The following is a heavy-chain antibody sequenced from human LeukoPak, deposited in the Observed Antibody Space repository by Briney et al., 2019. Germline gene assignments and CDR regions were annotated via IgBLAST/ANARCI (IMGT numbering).Heavy chain of an antibody. CDR1: GFTFSSYS. D-gene: IGHD3-3*01. J-gene: IGHJ4*02. Sequence: GGSLRLSCAASGFTFSSYSMNWVRQAPGKGLEWVSYISSSSSTIYYADSVKGRFTTSRDNAKNSLYLQMNSLRAEDTAVYYCARDGGQGITIFGVVTHGHFDYWGQGTLVTVSS. V-gene: IGHV3-48*01. CDR2: ISSSSSTI. CDR3: ARDGGQGITIFGVVTHGHFDY.